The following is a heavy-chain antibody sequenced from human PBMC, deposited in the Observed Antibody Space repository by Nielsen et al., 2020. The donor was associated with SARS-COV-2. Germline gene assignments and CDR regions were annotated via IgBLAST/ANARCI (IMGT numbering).Heavy chain of an antibody. CDR3: ARDRGYLIDY. V-gene: IGHV4-34*01. CDR1: GGSFSGYY. CDR2: INHSGST. Sequence: SETLSLTCAVYGGSFSGYYWSWIRQPPGKGLEWIGEINHSGSTNYNPSLKSRVTISVDTSKNQFSLKLSSVTAADTAVYYCARDRGYLIDYWGQGTLVTVSS. J-gene: IGHJ4*02. D-gene: IGHD6-13*01.